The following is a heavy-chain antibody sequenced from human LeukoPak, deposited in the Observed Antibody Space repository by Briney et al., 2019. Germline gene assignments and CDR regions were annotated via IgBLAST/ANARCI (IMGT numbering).Heavy chain of an antibody. CDR3: ATSRGYCSSTSCRDDYYFDY. D-gene: IGHD2-2*01. CDR1: GYTFTGYY. CDR2: INPNSGGT. J-gene: IGHJ4*02. V-gene: IGHV1-2*02. Sequence: GASEKVSCKASGYTFTGYYMHWVRQAPGQGLEWMGWINPNSGGTNYAQKFQGRVTMTRDTSISTAYMELSRLRSDDTAVYYCATSRGYCSSTSCRDDYYFDYWGQGTLVTVSS.